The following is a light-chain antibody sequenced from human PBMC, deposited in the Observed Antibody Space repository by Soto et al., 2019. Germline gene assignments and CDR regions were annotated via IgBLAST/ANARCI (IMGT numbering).Light chain of an antibody. J-gene: IGKJ1*01. Sequence: EIVLTQSPATLSLSPGERATLSCRASQSVSSYLAWYQQKPGQAPRLLIYDASNRATGIPARFSGSGSGTDFTLTISSLEPEDFAVYYCQQRSNWLRPWTFGQGTKVEIK. CDR3: QQRSNWLRPWT. V-gene: IGKV3-11*01. CDR1: QSVSSY. CDR2: DAS.